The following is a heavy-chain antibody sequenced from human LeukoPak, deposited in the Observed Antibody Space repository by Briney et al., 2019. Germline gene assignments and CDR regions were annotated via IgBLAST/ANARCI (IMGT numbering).Heavy chain of an antibody. CDR1: GFTFTYAW. V-gene: IGHV3-11*01. Sequence: PGGSLRLSCAASGFTFTYAWMSWVRQAPGKGLEWVSYITDSGSTIHYADSVNGRFTISRDNAKNSLYLQMNSLRAEDSAVYYCARSIGLTGGGVDVWGRGTTVTVSS. J-gene: IGHJ6*02. D-gene: IGHD3-9*01. CDR2: ITDSGSTI. CDR3: ARSIGLTGGGVDV.